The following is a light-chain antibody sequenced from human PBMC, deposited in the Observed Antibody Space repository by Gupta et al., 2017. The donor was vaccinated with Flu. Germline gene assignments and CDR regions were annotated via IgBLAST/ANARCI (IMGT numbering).Light chain of an antibody. CDR3: QSYDSDNRVV. V-gene: IGLV6-57*01. J-gene: IGLJ2*01. CDR1: SGSIASNF. Sequence: FLLPQPHSVSESPGKPVSISCARNSGSIASNFVQWYHQRPGSSPITLIFEDNRRPSGVPDRFSGSIDSSSNSASLTISGLKTEDEGDYYCQSYDSDNRVVFGGGTKLTVL. CDR2: EDN.